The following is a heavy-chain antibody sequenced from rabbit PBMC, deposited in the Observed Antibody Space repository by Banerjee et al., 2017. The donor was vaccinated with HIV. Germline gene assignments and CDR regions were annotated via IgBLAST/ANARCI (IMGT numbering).Heavy chain of an antibody. D-gene: IGHD5-1*01. J-gene: IGHJ6*01. Sequence: QEQLVESGGGLVQPGASLTLTCTASGFDIGGYWICWVRQAPGKGLEWIACINTSSGSTYYASWAKGRLTISKTSSTTVTLQMTSLTAADTAAYFCARYPSGSYGGYDLWGPGTLVTVS. CDR2: INTSSGST. CDR1: GFDIGGYW. V-gene: IGHV1S45*01. CDR3: ARYPSGSYGGYDL.